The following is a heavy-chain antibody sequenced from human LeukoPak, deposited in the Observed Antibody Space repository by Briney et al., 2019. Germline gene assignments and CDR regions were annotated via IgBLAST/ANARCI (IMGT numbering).Heavy chain of an antibody. CDR3: ASDITIFGVVN. CDR1: GYTFTSYY. V-gene: IGHV1-46*03. CDR2: INPSGGST. Sequence: ASVKVSCKASGYTFTSYYMHWVRQAPGQGLEWMGIINPSGGSTSYAQKFQGRVTMTRDTSTCTVYMELSSLRSEDTAVYYCASDITIFGVVNWGQGTLVTVSS. J-gene: IGHJ4*02. D-gene: IGHD3-3*01.